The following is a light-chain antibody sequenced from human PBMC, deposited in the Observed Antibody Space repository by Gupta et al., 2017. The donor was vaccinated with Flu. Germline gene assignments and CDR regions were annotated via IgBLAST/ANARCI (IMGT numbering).Light chain of an antibody. CDR3: QQRYSTPYT. Sequence: DIQMTQSPSSLSASVGDRVTITCRASQRISSYLNWYQQKPGKAPKLLIYAASSLQSGVPSRFSGSGYGTDFTLTISSRQPEDFATYYCQQRYSTPYTFGQGTKVEIK. V-gene: IGKV1-39*01. CDR2: AAS. J-gene: IGKJ1*01. CDR1: QRISSY.